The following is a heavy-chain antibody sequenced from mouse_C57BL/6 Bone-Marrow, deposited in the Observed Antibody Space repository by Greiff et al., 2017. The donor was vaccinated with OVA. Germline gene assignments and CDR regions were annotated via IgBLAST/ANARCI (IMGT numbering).Heavy chain of an antibody. Sequence: EVKLMESGEGLVKPGGSLKLSCAASGFTFSSYAMSWVRQTPEKRLEWVAYISSGGDYIYYADTVKGRFTISRDNARNTLYLQMSSLKSEDTAMYYCTRGRLPPYWYFDVWGTGTTVTVSS. CDR2: ISSGGDYI. CDR3: TRGRLPPYWYFDV. V-gene: IGHV5-9-1*02. J-gene: IGHJ1*03. CDR1: GFTFSSYA. D-gene: IGHD2-4*01.